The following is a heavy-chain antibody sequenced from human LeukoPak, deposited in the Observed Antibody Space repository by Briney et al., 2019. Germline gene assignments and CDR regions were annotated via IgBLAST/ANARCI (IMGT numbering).Heavy chain of an antibody. Sequence: GGSLRLSCAASGFTFSSYAMSWVRQAPGKGREWVSAISGSGGSTYYADSVKGRFTISRDNSKNTLYLQMNSLRAEDTAVYYCAKTLRRAYSGSYDYWGQGTLVTVSS. CDR1: GFTFSSYA. J-gene: IGHJ4*02. D-gene: IGHD1-26*01. CDR2: ISGSGGST. CDR3: AKTLRRAYSGSYDY. V-gene: IGHV3-23*01.